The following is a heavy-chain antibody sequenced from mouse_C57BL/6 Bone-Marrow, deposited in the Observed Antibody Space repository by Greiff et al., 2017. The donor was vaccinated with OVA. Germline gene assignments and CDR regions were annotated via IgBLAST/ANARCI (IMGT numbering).Heavy chain of an antibody. CDR1: GFSLTSYG. D-gene: IGHD2-3*01. CDR2: IWRGGST. V-gene: IGHV2-5*01. Sequence: VQVVESGPGLVQPSQSLSITCTVSGFSLTSYGVHWVRQSPGKGLEWLGVIWRGGSTDYNAAFMSRLSITKDNSKSQVFFKMNSLQADDTAIYYCAKRGLLRREYAMDYWGQGTSVTVSS. J-gene: IGHJ4*01. CDR3: AKRGLLRREYAMDY.